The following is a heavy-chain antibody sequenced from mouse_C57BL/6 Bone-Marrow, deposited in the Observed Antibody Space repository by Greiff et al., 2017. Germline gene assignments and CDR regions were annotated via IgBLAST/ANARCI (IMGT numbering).Heavy chain of an antibody. CDR2: ISDGGSYT. J-gene: IGHJ4*01. Sequence: EVNVVESGGGLVKPGGSLKLSCAASGFTFSSYAMSWVRQTPEKRLEWVATISDGGSYTYYPDNVKGRFTISRDNAKNNLYLQMSHLKSEDTAMYYCARAGAIYYGNYVGYAMDYWGQGTSVTVSS. CDR1: GFTFSSYA. CDR3: ARAGAIYYGNYVGYAMDY. D-gene: IGHD2-1*01. V-gene: IGHV5-4*03.